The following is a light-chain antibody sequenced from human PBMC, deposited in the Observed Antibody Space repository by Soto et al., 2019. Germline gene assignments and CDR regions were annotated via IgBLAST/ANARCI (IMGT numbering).Light chain of an antibody. J-gene: IGKJ5*01. V-gene: IGKV1-39*01. CDR1: HNIDTY. Sequence: DIQMTQSPSSLSASIGDRVTISCRASHNIDTYLNWYQQKPGRAPKLLIFAASDLQSGVPSRFSGSGSGTDFTLTISSLQPEDFATYYCQQTNTVPCAFGQGTRLDIK. CDR2: AAS. CDR3: QQTNTVPCA.